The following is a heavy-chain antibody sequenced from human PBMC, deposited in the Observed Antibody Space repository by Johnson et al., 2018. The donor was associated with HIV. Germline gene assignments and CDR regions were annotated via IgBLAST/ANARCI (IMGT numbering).Heavy chain of an antibody. CDR2: ISYDGSNK. D-gene: IGHD1-26*01. J-gene: IGHJ3*02. Sequence: QVQLVESGGGVVQPGRSLRLSCAASGFTFSSYAMHWVRQAPGKGLEWVAVISYDGSNKYYADSVKGRFTISRDNSKNTLYLQMNSLRAEDTAVYYCARRWELGETAFDIWGQGTMVTVSS. CDR1: GFTFSSYA. CDR3: ARRWELGETAFDI. V-gene: IGHV3-30*04.